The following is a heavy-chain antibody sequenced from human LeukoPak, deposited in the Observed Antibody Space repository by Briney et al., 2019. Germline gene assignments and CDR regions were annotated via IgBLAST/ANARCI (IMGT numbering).Heavy chain of an antibody. CDR2: IRTTGDT. D-gene: IGHD3-22*01. CDR1: RFTFNYYD. Sequence: GGSLRLSCAVSRFTFNYYDMHWVRQAPGKRLEWVSAIRTTGDTHYPDSVKGRFAMSREDAKNSVHLQMNTLRAGDTAVYYCARGVSYYHDNSGHPGWYFDLWGRGTMVTVSS. J-gene: IGHJ2*01. V-gene: IGHV3-13*01. CDR3: ARGVSYYHDNSGHPGWYFDL.